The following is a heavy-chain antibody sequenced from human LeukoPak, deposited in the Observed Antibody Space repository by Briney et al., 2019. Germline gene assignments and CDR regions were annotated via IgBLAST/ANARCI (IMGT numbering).Heavy chain of an antibody. CDR3: ARVGCSSTSCYGGSDY. CDR2: IIPIFGTA. Sequence: SVKVSCKASGGTFSSYAISWVRQAPGQGLEWMGGIIPIFGTANYAQKFQGRVTITADESTSTAYMELSSLRSEDTAVYYCARVGCSSTSCYGGSDYRGQGTLVTVSS. J-gene: IGHJ4*02. D-gene: IGHD2-2*01. CDR1: GGTFSSYA. V-gene: IGHV1-69*01.